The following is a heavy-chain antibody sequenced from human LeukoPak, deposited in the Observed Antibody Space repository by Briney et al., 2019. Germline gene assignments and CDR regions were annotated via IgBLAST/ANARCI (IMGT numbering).Heavy chain of an antibody. CDR3: AKDAGYYDSSGYFDY. Sequence: GGSLRLSCAASGFTFSDSYMTWVRQAPGKGLEWVSAISGSGGSTYYADSVKGRFTISRDNSKNTLYLQMNSLRAEDTAVYYCAKDAGYYDSSGYFDYWGQGTLVTVSS. CDR1: GFTFSDSY. CDR2: ISGSGGST. J-gene: IGHJ4*02. D-gene: IGHD3-22*01. V-gene: IGHV3-23*01.